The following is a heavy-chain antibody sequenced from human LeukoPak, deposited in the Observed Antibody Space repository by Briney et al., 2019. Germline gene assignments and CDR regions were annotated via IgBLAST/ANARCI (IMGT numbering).Heavy chain of an antibody. D-gene: IGHD3-3*01. CDR1: GGSISSNGYY. CDR3: ARAHYDFWSGYYESYYYGMDV. V-gene: IGHV4-39*07. CDR2: IYYSGST. J-gene: IGHJ6*02. Sequence: SETLSLTCTVSGGSISSNGYYWGWIRQPPGEGLEWVGSIYYSGSTNYNPSLKSRVTISVDTSKNQFSLKLSSVTAADTAVYYCARAHYDFWSGYYESYYYGMDVWGQGTTVTVSS.